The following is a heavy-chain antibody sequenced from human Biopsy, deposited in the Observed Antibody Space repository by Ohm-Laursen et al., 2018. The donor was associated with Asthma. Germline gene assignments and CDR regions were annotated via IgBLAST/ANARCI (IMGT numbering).Heavy chain of an antibody. V-gene: IGHV1-18*01. Sequence: SSVKVSCKPSGYTFNSAGITWVRQAPGQGLEWMGWISVYNGNTKVAQKLQDRVTMITDTSTSTAYMELRSLRSDDTAVYFCARAVDYSHYYGIDVWGQGTTVTAS. CDR1: GYTFNSAG. CDR2: ISVYNGNT. CDR3: ARAVDYSHYYGIDV. J-gene: IGHJ6*02. D-gene: IGHD3-10*01.